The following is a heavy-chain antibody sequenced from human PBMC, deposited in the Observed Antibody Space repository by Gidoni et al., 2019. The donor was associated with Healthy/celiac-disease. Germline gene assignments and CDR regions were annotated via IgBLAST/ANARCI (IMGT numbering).Heavy chain of an antibody. CDR1: GYTFTSYD. J-gene: IGHJ6*02. CDR3: ARGRVLRFLEWLSYGMDV. V-gene: IGHV1-3*01. CDR2: INAGNGNT. D-gene: IGHD3-3*01. Sequence: QVQLVQSGAEVKKPGASVKVSCKASGYTFTSYDMHWVRQAPGQRREWMGWINAGNGNTKYSQKFQGRVTITRDTSASTAYMELSSLRSEDTAVYYGARGRVLRFLEWLSYGMDVWGQGTTVTVSS.